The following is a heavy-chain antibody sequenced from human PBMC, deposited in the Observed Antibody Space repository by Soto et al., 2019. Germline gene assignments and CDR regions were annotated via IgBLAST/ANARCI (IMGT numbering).Heavy chain of an antibody. D-gene: IGHD3-10*01. Sequence: EVQLVESGGGLVKPGGSLRLSCAASGFTFSNAWMSWVRQAPGKGLEWVGRIKSKTDGGTTDYAAPVKGRFTISRDDSKNTLYLQMNSLKTEDTAVYYCTKDLSITMVRGVMPHDAFDIWGQGTMVTVSS. CDR1: GFTFSNAW. J-gene: IGHJ3*02. CDR2: IKSKTDGGTT. CDR3: TKDLSITMVRGVMPHDAFDI. V-gene: IGHV3-15*01.